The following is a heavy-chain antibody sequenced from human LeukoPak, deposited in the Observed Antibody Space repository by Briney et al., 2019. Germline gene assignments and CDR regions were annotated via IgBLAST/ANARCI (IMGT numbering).Heavy chain of an antibody. Sequence: PGGSRRLSCSASGFTFSSYAMHWVRQAPGKGLEYVSAISSNGGSTYYADSVKGRFTISRDNSKNTLYLQMSSLRAEDTAVYYCVKDGPSSGWTYFDYWGQGTLVTVSS. CDR3: VKDGPSSGWTYFDY. CDR1: GFTFSSYA. CDR2: ISSNGGST. V-gene: IGHV3-64D*06. J-gene: IGHJ4*02. D-gene: IGHD6-19*01.